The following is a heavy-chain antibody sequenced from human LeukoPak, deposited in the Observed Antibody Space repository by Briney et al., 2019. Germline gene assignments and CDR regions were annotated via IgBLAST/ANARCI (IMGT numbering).Heavy chain of an antibody. CDR3: ATARGSGSYSYFDY. CDR2: FDPEDGET. CDR1: GYTLTELS. Sequence: GASVKVSCKVSGYTLTELSMHWVRQAPGKGLEWMGGFDPEDGETIYAQKFQGRVTMTEDTSTDTAYMELSSLRSEDTAVYYCATARGSGSYSYFDYWGQGTLVAVSS. J-gene: IGHJ4*02. V-gene: IGHV1-24*01. D-gene: IGHD3-10*01.